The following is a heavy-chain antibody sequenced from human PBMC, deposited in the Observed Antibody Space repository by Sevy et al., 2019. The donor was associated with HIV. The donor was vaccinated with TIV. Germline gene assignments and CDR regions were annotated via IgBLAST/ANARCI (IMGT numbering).Heavy chain of an antibody. Sequence: SDSLSLTCTVSGDSLSSNDYCWAWIRQPPGKGLDWIGSIYYSGSTYYNPSLKSRVTISVDTSKNQFSLKLRSVTTAETAVYYCAREGPRIAQFDYWGQGTLVTVSS. CDR1: GDSLSSNDYC. V-gene: IGHV4-39*02. D-gene: IGHD6-13*01. CDR3: AREGPRIAQFDY. J-gene: IGHJ4*02. CDR2: IYYSGST.